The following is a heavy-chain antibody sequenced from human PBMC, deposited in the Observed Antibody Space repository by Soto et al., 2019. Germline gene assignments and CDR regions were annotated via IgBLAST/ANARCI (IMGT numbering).Heavy chain of an antibody. CDR1: GYTFTRYY. D-gene: IGHD3-10*01. Sequence: ASVKVSCKASGYTFTRYYMHWVRQAPGQGLEWMGIINPSGGSTNYAQKLQGRVTMTTDTLTSTAYMELRGLRSDDTAVYYCGRVGSALDYWGQGTLVTVSS. CDR3: GRVGSALDY. CDR2: INPSGGST. V-gene: IGHV1-46*01. J-gene: IGHJ4*02.